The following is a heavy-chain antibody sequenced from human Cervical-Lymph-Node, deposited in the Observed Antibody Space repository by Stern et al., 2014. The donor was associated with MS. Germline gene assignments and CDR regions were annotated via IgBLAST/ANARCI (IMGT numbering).Heavy chain of an antibody. D-gene: IGHD2-2*01. CDR2: ISSSGYYI. CDR3: ARTRLDIVVIPDDVGYYYGIDV. Sequence: EVQLLESGGGLVKPGGSLRLSCAGSGFMFSTYSMNWVRQAPGKGLEWVSSISSSGYYIYNADFMKGRFTISRDNAKNSLYLQMHSLRAEDTAVYYCARTRLDIVVIPDDVGYYYGIDVWGQGTTVTVSS. J-gene: IGHJ6*02. V-gene: IGHV3-21*01. CDR1: GFMFSTYS.